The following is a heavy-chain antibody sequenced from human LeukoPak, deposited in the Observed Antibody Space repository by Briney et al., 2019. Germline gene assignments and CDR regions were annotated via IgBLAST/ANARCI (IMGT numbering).Heavy chain of an antibody. J-gene: IGHJ4*02. V-gene: IGHV4-4*07. CDR2: NSGIT. Sequence: SETLSLTCTVSGGSISSYYWSWIRQPAGKGLEWIGRNSGITNYNPSLKSRVTMSMDTSMNQFSLKLRSVTAADTAVYYCARDYGDFPAYYFDYWGQGTLVTVSS. CDR3: ARDYGDFPAYYFDY. D-gene: IGHD4-17*01. CDR1: GGSISSYY.